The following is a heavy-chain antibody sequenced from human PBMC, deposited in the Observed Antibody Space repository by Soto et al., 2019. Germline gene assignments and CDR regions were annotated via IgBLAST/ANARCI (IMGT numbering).Heavy chain of an antibody. D-gene: IGHD3-10*01. CDR3: ASFGGYYYGSGSYYNSFDY. Sequence: DTLSLTCAVSGGSISNTSYFWGWIRQRPGKGLEWVGNMFSTGSSTYNPSLKSRVTISVDTSKNHFSLKLYSVTAADTAVYYCASFGGYYYGSGSYYNSFDYWGQGTLVTVSS. CDR2: MFSTGSS. CDR1: GGSISNTSYF. V-gene: IGHV4-39*02. J-gene: IGHJ4*02.